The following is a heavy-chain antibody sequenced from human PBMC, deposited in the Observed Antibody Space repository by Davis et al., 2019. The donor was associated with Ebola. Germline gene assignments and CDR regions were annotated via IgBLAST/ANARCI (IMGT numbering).Heavy chain of an antibody. D-gene: IGHD2-15*01. CDR1: GYSFTSYW. V-gene: IGHV5-51*01. Sequence: GESLKISCKGSGYSFTSYWIGWVRQMPGKGLEWMGITYPGDSDTRYSPSFQGQVTISADKSISTAYLQWSSLKASDTAMFYCARLVVVAATGWFDPWGQGTLVTVSS. CDR2: TYPGDSDT. CDR3: ARLVVVAATGWFDP. J-gene: IGHJ5*02.